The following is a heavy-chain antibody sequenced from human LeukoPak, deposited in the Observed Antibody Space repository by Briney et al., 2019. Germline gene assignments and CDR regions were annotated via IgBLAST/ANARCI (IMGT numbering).Heavy chain of an antibody. CDR2: IYHSGST. J-gene: IGHJ4*02. Sequence: SETLSLTCTVSGYSITNAYYWGWIRQPPGKGLEWIGSIYHSGSTYYDPSLKSRVTISVDTSKNQFSLKLSSVTAADTAVYYCARVATAGTYYFDYWGQGTLVTVSS. V-gene: IGHV4-38-2*02. CDR3: ARVATAGTYYFDY. D-gene: IGHD6-13*01. CDR1: GYSITNAYY.